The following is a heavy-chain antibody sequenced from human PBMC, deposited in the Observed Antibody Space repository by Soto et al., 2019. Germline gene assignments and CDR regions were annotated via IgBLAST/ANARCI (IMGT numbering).Heavy chain of an antibody. V-gene: IGHV4-39*01. CDR3: ARLTVRGFLDY. J-gene: IGHJ4*02. CDR2: IYYSGCT. Sequence: QLQLQESGPGLVKPSETLSLTCTVSGGSISSSSYYWGWIRQPPGKGLEWIGSIYYSGCTYYDPSLKSRVTISVDTSKTQCSLKLSSVTAADTAVYYCARLTVRGFLDYWGQGTLVTVSS. CDR1: GGSISSSSYY. D-gene: IGHD3-10*01.